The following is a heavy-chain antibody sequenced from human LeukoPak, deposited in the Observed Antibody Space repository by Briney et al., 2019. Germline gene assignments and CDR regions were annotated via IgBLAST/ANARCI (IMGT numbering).Heavy chain of an antibody. V-gene: IGHV1-2*02. Sequence: ASVKVSCKASGYTFTDYYIHWVRQAPGQGLKWMGWINPNGGGTNYAQNFQGRVTMTRDTSITTTYMELRSLRSDDTAVYYCAKSMSGGLGFFQSWGQGTLVTVSS. J-gene: IGHJ1*01. CDR1: GYTFTDYY. CDR3: AKSMSGGLGFFQS. CDR2: INPNGGGT. D-gene: IGHD2-15*01.